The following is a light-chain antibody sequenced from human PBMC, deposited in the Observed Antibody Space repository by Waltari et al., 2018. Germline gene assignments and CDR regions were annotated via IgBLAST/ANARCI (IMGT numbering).Light chain of an antibody. CDR3: QVWDSSSVHPVV. CDR1: NSGGKS. CDR2: YAS. Sequence: SYVLTQAPSVSVAPGQTAWITCGDNNSGGKSVHWYQQKPGQAPLLAIYYASDRPSGLPGRVSGSNAGNTATLTISRVEAGEEADYYCQVWDSSSVHPVVFGGGTKLTVL. V-gene: IGLV3-21*04. J-gene: IGLJ3*02.